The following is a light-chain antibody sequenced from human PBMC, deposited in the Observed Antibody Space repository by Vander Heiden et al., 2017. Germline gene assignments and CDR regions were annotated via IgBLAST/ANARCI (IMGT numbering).Light chain of an antibody. V-gene: IGKV4-1*01. Sequence: DIVMTQSPDPLAVSLGERATINCKSSQRVLYSSNNKNYLAWYQQKPGQPPKLLIYWASTRESGVPDRFSGSGSGTDFTLTISSLQAEDVAVYYCQQYYSTPQLTFGGGTKVEIK. CDR1: QRVLYSSNNKNY. CDR2: WAS. CDR3: QQYYSTPQLT. J-gene: IGKJ4*01.